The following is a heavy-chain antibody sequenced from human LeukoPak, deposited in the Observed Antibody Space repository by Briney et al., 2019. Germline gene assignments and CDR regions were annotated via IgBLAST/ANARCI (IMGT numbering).Heavy chain of an antibody. Sequence: SVTLSLTCTVSGGSISSYYWSWIRQPPGKGLEWIGYIYYSGSTNYNPSLKSRVTISVDTSKNQFSLKLSSVTAADTAVYYCARDGSGSYFDYWGQGTLVTVSS. CDR1: GGSISSYY. D-gene: IGHD3-10*01. CDR3: ARDGSGSYFDY. J-gene: IGHJ4*02. V-gene: IGHV4-59*01. CDR2: IYYSGST.